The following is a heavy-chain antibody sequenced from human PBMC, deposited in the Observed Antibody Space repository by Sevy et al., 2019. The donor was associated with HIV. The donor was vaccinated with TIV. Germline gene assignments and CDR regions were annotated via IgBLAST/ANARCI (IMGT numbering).Heavy chain of an antibody. D-gene: IGHD2-2*01. V-gene: IGHV1-18*01. CDR3: ARDSSTARSYYYYDGMNV. CDR2: ISAYNGNT. CDR1: GYTFNRYG. Sequence: ASVKDSCKASGYTFNRYGISWVRQAPGQGLEWMGWISAYNGNTNYAQKLEGRVTMTTDTSTSTAYMELRSLRSDDTAVYYCARDSSTARSYYYYDGMNVWGQGTTVTVSS. J-gene: IGHJ6*02.